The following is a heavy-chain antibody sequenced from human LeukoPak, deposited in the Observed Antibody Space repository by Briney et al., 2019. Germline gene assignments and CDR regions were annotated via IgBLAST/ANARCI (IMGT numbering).Heavy chain of an antibody. CDR1: GFTFSTYC. Sequence: GGSLRLSCAASGFTFSTYCMSWVRQAPGKGLEWVANIKEEGSEKYYGESLKGRFTISRDNAKNSLYLQMNSLRAEDTAVYYCVRLPTGSGREAFDIWGQGTMVTVSS. D-gene: IGHD3-10*01. CDR2: IKEEGSEK. CDR3: VRLPTGSGREAFDI. V-gene: IGHV3-7*03. J-gene: IGHJ3*02.